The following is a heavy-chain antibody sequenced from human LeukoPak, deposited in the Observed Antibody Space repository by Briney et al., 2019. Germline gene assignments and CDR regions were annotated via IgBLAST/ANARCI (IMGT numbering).Heavy chain of an antibody. J-gene: IGHJ4*02. D-gene: IGHD3-10*01. V-gene: IGHV1-69*04. CDR1: GGTFSSYA. CDR2: IIPIFGIA. Sequence: GASVKVSCKASGGTFSSYAISWVRQAPGQGLEWMGRIIPIFGIANYAQKFQGRVTITADKSTSTAYMELSSLRSEDTAVYYCARDSARERFGEQKPFDYWGQGTLVTVSS. CDR3: ARDSARERFGEQKPFDY.